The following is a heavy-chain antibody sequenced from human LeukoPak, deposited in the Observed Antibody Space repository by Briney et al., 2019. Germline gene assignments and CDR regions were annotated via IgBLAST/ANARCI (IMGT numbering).Heavy chain of an antibody. CDR2: IYYSGST. V-gene: IGHV4-31*03. D-gene: IGHD6-13*01. Sequence: SETLSLTCTVSGGSISSGGYYWSWIHQHPGKGLEWIGYIYYSGSTYYNPSLKSRVTISVDTSKDQFSLKLSSVTAADTAVYYCARGQQLVLGYFDYWGQGTLVTVSS. J-gene: IGHJ4*02. CDR1: GGSISSGGYY. CDR3: ARGQQLVLGYFDY.